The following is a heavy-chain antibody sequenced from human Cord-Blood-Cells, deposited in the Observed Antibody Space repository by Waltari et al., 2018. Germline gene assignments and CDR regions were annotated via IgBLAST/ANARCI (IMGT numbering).Heavy chain of an antibody. J-gene: IGHJ4*02. CDR2: INPNSGGT. CDR1: GYTFTAYC. Sequence: QVQLVQSGAEVKKPGASVKVSCKASGYTFTAYCIHWVVQAPGQGIEWMGWINPNSGGTNYAQKFQCRVTMTRDTSISTAYMELSRLRSDDTAVYYCARDSTGTTFNWGQGTLVTVSS. CDR3: ARDSTGTTFN. D-gene: IGHD1-7*01. V-gene: IGHV1-2*02.